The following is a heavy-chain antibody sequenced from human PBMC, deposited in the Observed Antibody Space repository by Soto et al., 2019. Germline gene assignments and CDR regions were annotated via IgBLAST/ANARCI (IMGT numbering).Heavy chain of an antibody. D-gene: IGHD6-6*01. CDR1: GFTLSGYA. Sequence: EVQLAESGGGLAQPGGSLRLSCAASGFTLSGYAMGWVRQAPGKGLEYVSGISSNGVGTYYANSVQGRFTISRDNSKNTVYLQMGSLRPEDMAVYYCARRARPDFYYMDAWGKGTTVTVSS. CDR3: ARRARPDFYYMDA. V-gene: IGHV3-64*01. CDR2: ISSNGVGT. J-gene: IGHJ6*03.